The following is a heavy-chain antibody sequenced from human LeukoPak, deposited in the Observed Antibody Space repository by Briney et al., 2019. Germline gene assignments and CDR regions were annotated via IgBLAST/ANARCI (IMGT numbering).Heavy chain of an antibody. D-gene: IGHD3-16*02. CDR3: ARDTYRLADY. J-gene: IGHJ4*02. CDR2: IGSSGSTI. Sequence: GGSLRLSCAASGFTFSSYEMNWVRQAPGKGLEWVSYIGSSGSTIYYADSVKGRFTISRDNAKNSLYLQMNSLRAEDTAVYYCARDTYRLADYWGQGTLVTVSS. V-gene: IGHV3-48*03. CDR1: GFTFSSYE.